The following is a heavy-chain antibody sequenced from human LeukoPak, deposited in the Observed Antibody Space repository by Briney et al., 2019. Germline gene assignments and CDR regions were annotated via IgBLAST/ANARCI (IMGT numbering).Heavy chain of an antibody. D-gene: IGHD2-15*01. V-gene: IGHV3-30-3*01. CDR3: ARDVVVAAANWFDP. Sequence: GRSLRLSCAASGFTFSSYAMHWVRQAPGKGLEWVAVISYDGSNKYYADSVKGRFTTSRDNSKNTLYLQMNSLRAEDTAVYYCARDVVVAAANWFDPWGQGTLVTVSS. J-gene: IGHJ5*02. CDR1: GFTFSSYA. CDR2: ISYDGSNK.